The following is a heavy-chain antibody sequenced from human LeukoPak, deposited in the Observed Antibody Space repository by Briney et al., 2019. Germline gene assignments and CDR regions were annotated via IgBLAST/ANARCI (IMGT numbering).Heavy chain of an antibody. CDR3: AKPKYYGSGSYYYYYYYYYMDV. CDR1: GFTFNNYG. D-gene: IGHD3-10*01. Sequence: PGGSLRLSCVASGFTFNNYGMDWVRQAPGKGLEWVASIKPDGSKKDYVDSVKGRFTISRDNSKNTLYLQMNSLRAEDTAVYYCAKPKYYGSGSYYYYYYYYYMDVWGKGTTVTISS. J-gene: IGHJ6*03. CDR2: IKPDGSKK. V-gene: IGHV3-7*01.